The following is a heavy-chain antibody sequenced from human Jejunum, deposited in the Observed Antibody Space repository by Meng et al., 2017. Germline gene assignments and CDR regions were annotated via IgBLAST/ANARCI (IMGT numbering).Heavy chain of an antibody. CDR2: INGDGTNT. CDR1: GFSFRTYW. CDR3: ARYSRSTCFDI. D-gene: IGHD6-13*01. Sequence: GESLKISCVGSGFSFRTYWMHWVRQVPGKGLVWVSNINGDGTNTKYADSVKGRFIISGDNAKNTLYLQMNSLRAEDTAVYYWARYSRSTCFDIWGQGTMVTVSS. V-gene: IGHV3-74*03. J-gene: IGHJ3*02.